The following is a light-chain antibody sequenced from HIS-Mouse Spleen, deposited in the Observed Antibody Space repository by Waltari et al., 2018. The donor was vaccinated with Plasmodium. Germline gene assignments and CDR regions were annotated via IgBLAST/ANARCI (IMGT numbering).Light chain of an antibody. CDR3: QKYNSYWT. J-gene: IGKJ1*01. CDR1: QSISSW. V-gene: IGKV1-5*03. Sequence: DIQMTQSPSTLSASVGDRVTITCRASQSISSWLAWYQRKPGKAPKLLIYKASSLESGVPSRFSGSGSGTEFTLTISSLQPDDFATYYCQKYNSYWTFGQGTKVEIK. CDR2: KAS.